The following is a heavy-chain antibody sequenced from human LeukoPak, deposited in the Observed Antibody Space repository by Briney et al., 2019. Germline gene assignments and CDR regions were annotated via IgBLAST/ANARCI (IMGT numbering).Heavy chain of an antibody. D-gene: IGHD6-13*01. CDR1: GYTFTIYY. J-gene: IGHJ5*02. V-gene: IGHV1-46*01. Sequence: ASVTLSFTASGYTFTIYYMHWVRQPHGQGHERLGIINPSGASTTYPQNFQGRVTMTTDTSTSPVYMELRSLRSEDTAVYYCAREAQGAAAGTPLCWFDPWGQGTLVTVSS. CDR2: INPSGAST. CDR3: AREAQGAAAGTPLCWFDP.